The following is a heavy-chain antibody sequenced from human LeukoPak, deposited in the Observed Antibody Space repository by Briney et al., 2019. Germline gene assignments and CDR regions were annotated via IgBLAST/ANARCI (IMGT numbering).Heavy chain of an antibody. J-gene: IGHJ4*02. Sequence: GGSLRLSCAASGFTFSSYAMHWVRQAPGKGLEWVAVISYDGSNKYYADSVKGRFTTSRDNSKNTLYLQMNSLRAEDTAVYYCASSGFDWGQGTLVTVSS. CDR3: ASSGFD. V-gene: IGHV3-30-3*01. D-gene: IGHD5-12*01. CDR2: ISYDGSNK. CDR1: GFTFSSYA.